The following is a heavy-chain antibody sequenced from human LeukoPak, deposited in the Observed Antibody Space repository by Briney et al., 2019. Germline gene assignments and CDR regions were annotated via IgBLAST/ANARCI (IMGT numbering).Heavy chain of an antibody. D-gene: IGHD3-9*01. Sequence: GGSLRLSCAASGFTFSSYWMSWVRQAPGKGLEWVANIKQDGSEKYYVDSVKGRFTISRDNAKNSLYLQMNSLRAEDTAVYYCAKSHVLRYFDWSLDYMDVWGKGTTVTVSS. CDR3: AKSHVLRYFDWSLDYMDV. CDR1: GFTFSSYW. CDR2: IKQDGSEK. J-gene: IGHJ6*03. V-gene: IGHV3-7*01.